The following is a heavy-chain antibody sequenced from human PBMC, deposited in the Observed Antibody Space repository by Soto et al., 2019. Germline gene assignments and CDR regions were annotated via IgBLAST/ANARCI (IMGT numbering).Heavy chain of an antibody. D-gene: IGHD2-2*02. V-gene: IGHV3-23*01. CDR1: GFTFSSYA. CDR3: AKDRGDIVVVPAAIPWFDP. CDR2: ISGSGGST. J-gene: IGHJ5*02. Sequence: GGSLRLSCAASGFTFSSYAMSWVRQAPGKGLEWVSAISGSGGSTYYVDSVKGRFTISRDNSKNTLYLQMNSLRAEDTAVYYCAKDRGDIVVVPAAIPWFDPWGQGTLVTVSS.